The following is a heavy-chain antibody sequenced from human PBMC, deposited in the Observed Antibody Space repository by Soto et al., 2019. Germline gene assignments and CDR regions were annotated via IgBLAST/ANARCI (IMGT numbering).Heavy chain of an antibody. CDR1: GFTFSSYS. V-gene: IGHV3-21*01. CDR2: ISSSSSYI. J-gene: IGHJ4*02. Sequence: EVQLVESGGGLVKPGGSLRLSCAASGFTFSSYSMNWVRQAPGKGLEWVSSISSSSSYIYYADSVKGRFTISRDNAKNPLYLQMNSLRAEDTAVYYCARDRGTSHARGDYWGQGTLVTVSS. CDR3: ARDRGTSHARGDY. D-gene: IGHD2-2*01.